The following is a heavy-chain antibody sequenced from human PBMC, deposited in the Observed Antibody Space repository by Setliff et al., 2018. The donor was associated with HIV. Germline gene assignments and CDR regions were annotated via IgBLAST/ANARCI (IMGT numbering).Heavy chain of an antibody. Sequence: PGESLKISCAVSGFAFDNYGMYWVRQAPGKGLEWVTFIEFDGSDKYYVDSVKGRFTISRDNSKSMLYLQMNSLRVEDTAMYYCARNPQGSYWVTRYGMDVWGRGTTVTVSS. CDR2: IEFDGSDK. D-gene: IGHD3-10*01. J-gene: IGHJ6*02. CDR3: ARNPQGSYWVTRYGMDV. V-gene: IGHV3-30*02. CDR1: GFAFDNYG.